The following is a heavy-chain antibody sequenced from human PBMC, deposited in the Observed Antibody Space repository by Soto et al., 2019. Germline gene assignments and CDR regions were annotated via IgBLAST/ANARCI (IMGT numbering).Heavy chain of an antibody. V-gene: IGHV1-3*01. CDR1: GYTFSHYA. J-gene: IGHJ5*02. Sequence: APVKVCSKASGYTFSHYAMHWVRQAPGQRLEWMGWINAGNTHTKYSQKFQGRVTFTRDTSASTAYMELSSLTSEDTAVYYCARGYTFPFDPWGQGTLVTVSS. D-gene: IGHD1-26*01. CDR2: INAGNTHT. CDR3: ARGYTFPFDP.